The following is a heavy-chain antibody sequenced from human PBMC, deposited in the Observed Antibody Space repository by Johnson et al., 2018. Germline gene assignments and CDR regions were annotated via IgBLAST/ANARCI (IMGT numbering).Heavy chain of an antibody. CDR2: INIDGSGT. V-gene: IGHV3-74*01. J-gene: IGHJ1*01. CDR1: GFTFSSYW. D-gene: IGHD2-21*01. CDR3: ASLWVGVDAEYFQH. Sequence: VQLRESGGGLVQPGGSLRLSCAASGFTFSSYWMHWVRQAPGKGLVWVSRINIDGSGTTYADSVKGRFTISRDNAKNTLFLQMNSLRVEDTAVYYCASLWVGVDAEYFQHWGQGTLVTVSS.